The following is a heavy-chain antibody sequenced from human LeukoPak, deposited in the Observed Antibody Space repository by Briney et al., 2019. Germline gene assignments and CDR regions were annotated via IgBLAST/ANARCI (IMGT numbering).Heavy chain of an antibody. CDR1: GGSTRSGDSY. V-gene: IGHV4-31*03. D-gene: IGHD5-18*01. Sequence: SETLSLTCTVSGGSTRSGDSYWSWIRQHPGKDLEWIGYKHYSGSTYYNPSLKTRVTISGDTSKNQFSLKVNSVTAADTAVYFCARASFNSYGIDGFDYWGQGTLVTVSS. CDR2: KHYSGST. CDR3: ARASFNSYGIDGFDY. J-gene: IGHJ4*02.